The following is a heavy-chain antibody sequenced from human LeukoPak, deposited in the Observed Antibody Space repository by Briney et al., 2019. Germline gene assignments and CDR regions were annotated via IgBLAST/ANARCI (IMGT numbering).Heavy chain of an antibody. CDR1: GGSFSSYY. CDR3: TRDRGDYGGPDY. J-gene: IGHJ4*02. D-gene: IGHD4-23*01. V-gene: IGHV4-4*07. CDR2: IYTSGST. Sequence: PSETLSLTCTVPGGSFSSYYWSWVRQPAGKGLEWIGRIYTSGSTNYNPSIKSRVTISADTYKNQFSLKLSSVTVADTAVYHCTRDRGDYGGPDYWGRGTLVTVFS.